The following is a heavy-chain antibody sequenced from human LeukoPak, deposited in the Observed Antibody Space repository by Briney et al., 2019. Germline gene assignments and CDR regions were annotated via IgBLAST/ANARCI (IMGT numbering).Heavy chain of an antibody. D-gene: IGHD3-22*01. J-gene: IGHJ4*02. CDR3: AKYYYDTSGSFHCFDS. CDR1: GFSFSSYE. Sequence: GGSLRLSCAASGFSFSSYEMNWVRQAPGKGLEWVSYISLSGSRKYYADSVKGRFTISRDNSKNTLYLQMNSLRPEDTAIYYCAKYYYDTSGSFHCFDSWGQGTLVTVSS. V-gene: IGHV3-48*03. CDR2: ISLSGSRK.